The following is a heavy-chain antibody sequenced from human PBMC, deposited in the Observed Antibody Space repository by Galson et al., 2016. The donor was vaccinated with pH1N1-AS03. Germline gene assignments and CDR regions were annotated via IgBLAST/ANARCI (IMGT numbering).Heavy chain of an antibody. D-gene: IGHD5-24*01. CDR1: GFRFTTYW. J-gene: IGHJ4*02. CDR2: IYPGDSDT. CDR3: ARGDGYNYYLDY. V-gene: IGHV5-51*03. Sequence: GAEVKKPGESLMISCKASGFRFTTYWIAWVRQLPGKGLEWMGFIYPGDSDTKYSPSFQGQVTISADKSISTAYLRWNSLKASDTAMYYCARGDGYNYYLDYWGQGTLVTVSS.